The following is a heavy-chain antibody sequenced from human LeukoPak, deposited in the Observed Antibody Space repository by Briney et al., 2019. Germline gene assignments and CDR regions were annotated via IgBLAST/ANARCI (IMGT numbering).Heavy chain of an antibody. V-gene: IGHV3-23*01. J-gene: IGHJ4*02. CDR3: AKGSGSSCYSPCDY. Sequence: GGSLRLSCAASGFTFSSYWMNWARQAPGKGLEWVSVICANDGNTYYADAVKGRFTISRDNSKDTLYLQMDSLRAEDTAVYYCAKGSGSSCYSPCDYWGQGILVTVSS. CDR2: ICANDGNT. CDR1: GFTFSSYW. D-gene: IGHD2-15*01.